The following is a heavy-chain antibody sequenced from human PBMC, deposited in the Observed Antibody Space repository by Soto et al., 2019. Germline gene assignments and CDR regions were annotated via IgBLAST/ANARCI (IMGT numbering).Heavy chain of an antibody. CDR3: AIARVADSSLDH. CDR1: GLTFRNTS. V-gene: IGHV3-30*01. Sequence: TLAWVCSGLTFRNTSMHCVIHHPGKGLEWLAFISYDSSEIFYADSVKGRFTISRDNPENTLFLHMNSPRADDTAGYYCAIARVADSSLDHWGQGILVTVSS. D-gene: IGHD3-3*01. CDR2: ISYDSSEI. J-gene: IGHJ4*01.